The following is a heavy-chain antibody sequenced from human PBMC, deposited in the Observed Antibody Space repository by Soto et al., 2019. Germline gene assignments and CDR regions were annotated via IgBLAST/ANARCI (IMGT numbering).Heavy chain of an antibody. V-gene: IGHV1-18*01. CDR1: GYTFTSYD. J-gene: IGHJ4*02. Sequence: QVQLVQSGAEVKKPGASVKVSCKASGYTFTSYDISWVRQAPGQGLEWMGWLSAYNGNTNYVQQLQGRVTMTTDTSTSTAYMELRSLRSDDTAVYYCARAWPQTVEFDYWGRGTLVTVSS. CDR3: ARAWPQTVEFDY. CDR2: LSAYNGNT.